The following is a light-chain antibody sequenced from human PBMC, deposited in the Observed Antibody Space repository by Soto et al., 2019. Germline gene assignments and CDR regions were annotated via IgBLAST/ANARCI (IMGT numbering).Light chain of an antibody. Sequence: QSVLTQPPSVSGSPGQSVTISCTGTSSDVGSYNRVSWYQQPPGTAPKLMIYEVSNRPSGVPDRFSGSKSGNTASLTISGLQAEDEADYYCSSYTRSSTSLYVFGTGTKVTVL. J-gene: IGLJ1*01. CDR3: SSYTRSSTSLYV. CDR1: SSDVGSYNR. V-gene: IGLV2-18*02. CDR2: EVS.